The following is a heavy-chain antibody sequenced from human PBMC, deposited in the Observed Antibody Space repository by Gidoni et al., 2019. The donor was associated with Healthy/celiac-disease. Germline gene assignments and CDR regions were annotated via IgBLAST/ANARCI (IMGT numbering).Heavy chain of an antibody. CDR1: GSTSRNYS. J-gene: IGHJ4*02. CDR2: ISSSSSYI. CDR3: AIRVGIAAAGSLGY. V-gene: IGHV3-21*01. D-gene: IGHD6-13*01. Sequence: DVQLVESGGGLVKRGGSLRLSTAASGSTSRNYSMKCVRQAPGKGLECVSSISSSSSYIYYADSVKGRFTISRDNAKNSLYLKMNSLRAEDTAVYYCAIRVGIAAAGSLGYWGQGTLVTVSS.